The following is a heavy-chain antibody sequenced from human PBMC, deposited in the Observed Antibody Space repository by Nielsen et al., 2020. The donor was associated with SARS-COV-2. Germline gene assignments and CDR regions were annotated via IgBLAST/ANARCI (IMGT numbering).Heavy chain of an antibody. Sequence: GGSLRLSCAASGFSVSRNYMSWVRQAPGKGLEWVSVVYTGGSKYYADSVRGRFTISRDNSKNTLYLQMNSLRGEDTAVYYCARDWGAAAGTADWGQGTLVTVSS. CDR1: GFSVSRNY. CDR3: ARDWGAAAGTAD. J-gene: IGHJ4*02. D-gene: IGHD6-13*01. CDR2: VYTGGSK. V-gene: IGHV3-53*01.